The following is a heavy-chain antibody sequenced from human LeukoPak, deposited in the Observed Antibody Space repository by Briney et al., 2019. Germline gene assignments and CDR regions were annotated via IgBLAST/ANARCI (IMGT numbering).Heavy chain of an antibody. CDR2: IIPIFGTA. CDR1: GGTFSSYA. D-gene: IGHD3-10*01. J-gene: IGHJ4*02. V-gene: IGHV1-69*13. CDR3: AATGSGSFVGDY. Sequence: SVKVSCKASGGTFSSYAISWVRQAPGQGLEWMGGIIPIFGTANYAQKFQGRVTITADESTSTAYMELSSLRSEDTAVYYCAATGSGSFVGDYWGQGTLVTVSS.